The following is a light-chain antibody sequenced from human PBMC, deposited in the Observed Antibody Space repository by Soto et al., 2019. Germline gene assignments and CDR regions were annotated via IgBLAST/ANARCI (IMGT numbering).Light chain of an antibody. CDR2: GAS. Sequence: EIVMTQSPATLSVSPGERASLXCRASQSVRSNLAWYQQKPGQAPRLLIYGASTRATGVPARFSGGGSETEFTLTISSLQSEDFAVYYCQQYTHWPTFGQGTKVEIK. J-gene: IGKJ1*01. CDR3: QQYTHWPT. CDR1: QSVRSN. V-gene: IGKV3-15*01.